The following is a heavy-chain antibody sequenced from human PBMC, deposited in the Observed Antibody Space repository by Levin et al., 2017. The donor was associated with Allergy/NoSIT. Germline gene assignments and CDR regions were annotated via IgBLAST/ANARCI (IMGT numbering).Heavy chain of an antibody. CDR2: ITGSGDST. CDR3: AKGNYCSGSSCYMIYYMDV. D-gene: IGHD2-15*01. CDR1: GFTFSSYA. Sequence: QTGGSLRLSCAASGFTFSSYAMTWVRQAPGKGLEWVSGITGSGDSTYYADSVKGRFTISRDNSKNTLYLQMNSLRAEDTAVYYCAKGNYCSGSSCYMIYYMDVWGKGTTVTVSS. V-gene: IGHV3-23*01. J-gene: IGHJ6*03.